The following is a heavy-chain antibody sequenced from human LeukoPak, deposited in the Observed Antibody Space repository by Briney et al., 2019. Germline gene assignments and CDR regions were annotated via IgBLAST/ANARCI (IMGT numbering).Heavy chain of an antibody. CDR1: GFTFSSYE. J-gene: IGHJ4*02. Sequence: GGFLRLSCAASGFTFSSYEMNWVRQAPGKGLEWVSYISISGSTIYYADSVKGRFTISRDNAKNSLYLQMNSLRAEDTAVYYCARDRRWGPIEEDYWGQGTLVTVSS. D-gene: IGHD5-24*01. CDR3: ARDRRWGPIEEDY. CDR2: ISISGSTI. V-gene: IGHV3-48*03.